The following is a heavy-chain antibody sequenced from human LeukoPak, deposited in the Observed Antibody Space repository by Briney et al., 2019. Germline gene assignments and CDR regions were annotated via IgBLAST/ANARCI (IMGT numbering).Heavy chain of an antibody. V-gene: IGHV3-23*01. Sequence: GGSLRLSCAASGFSFSNYAMTWVRQAPGKGLEWVSAISDSGGKTSYGDSVKGRFTISRDNAKNSLYLQMNSLRAEDTAVYYCASSISLAVHHLRDYWGQGTLVTVSS. D-gene: IGHD6-19*01. J-gene: IGHJ4*02. CDR2: ISDSGGKT. CDR1: GFSFSNYA. CDR3: ASSISLAVHHLRDY.